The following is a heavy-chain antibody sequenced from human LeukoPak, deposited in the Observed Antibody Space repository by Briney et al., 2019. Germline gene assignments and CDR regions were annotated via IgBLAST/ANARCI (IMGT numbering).Heavy chain of an antibody. J-gene: IGHJ3*02. CDR3: ASYYGSGSYDAFDI. Sequence: GASVKVSCKASGGTFSSYAISWVRQAPGQGLEWMGRIFPILGIANYAQKFQGRVTITADKSTSTAYMELSSLGSEDTAVYYCASYYGSGSYDAFDIWGQGTMVTVSS. V-gene: IGHV1-69*04. CDR2: IFPILGIA. CDR1: GGTFSSYA. D-gene: IGHD3-10*01.